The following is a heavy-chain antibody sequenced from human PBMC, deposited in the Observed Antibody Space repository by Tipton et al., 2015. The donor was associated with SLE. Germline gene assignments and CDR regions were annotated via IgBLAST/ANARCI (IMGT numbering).Heavy chain of an antibody. CDR2: IYYDENT. D-gene: IGHD3-22*01. V-gene: IGHV4-59*08. CDR3: TRHLDYYDSTGLDAFDI. CDR1: GGFVSSYY. J-gene: IGHJ3*02. Sequence: GLVKPSETLSLTCTVAGGFVSSYYWSWIRQPPGKGLEWIGYIYYDENTNYNPSLKSRVTISGDRSKNQLSLKLTSVTAADTAVYYCTRHLDYYDSTGLDAFDIWGQGTMVTVSS.